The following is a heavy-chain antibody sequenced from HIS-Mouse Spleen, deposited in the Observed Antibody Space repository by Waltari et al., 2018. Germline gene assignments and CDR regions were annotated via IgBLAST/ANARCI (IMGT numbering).Heavy chain of an antibody. CDR2: ISHDGSNK. CDR3: AKDKHHAFDY. J-gene: IGHJ4*02. CDR1: GFTFRSYG. V-gene: IGHV3-30*18. Sequence: QVQLVASGGGVVQPGRSLRLSCSASGFTFRSYGMHWVRQAPGKGLEWVAVISHDGSNKYYADSVKGRFTISRDNSKNTLYLQMNSLRAEDTAVYYCAKDKHHAFDYWGQGTLVTVSS.